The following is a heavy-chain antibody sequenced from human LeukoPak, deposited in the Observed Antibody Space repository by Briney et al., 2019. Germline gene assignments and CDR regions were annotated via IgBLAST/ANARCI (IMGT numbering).Heavy chain of an antibody. CDR2: IGTSGSTI. D-gene: IGHD3-22*01. Sequence: GGSLRLSCAASGFTFSSYTMSWVRQAPGKGLEWVSYIGTSGSTIYYADSVKGRFTISRDNAKNSLYLQMNSLRGEDTALYYCATFYDSSGRDYWGQGTLVTVSS. CDR3: ATFYDSSGRDY. CDR1: GFTFSSYT. V-gene: IGHV3-48*04. J-gene: IGHJ4*02.